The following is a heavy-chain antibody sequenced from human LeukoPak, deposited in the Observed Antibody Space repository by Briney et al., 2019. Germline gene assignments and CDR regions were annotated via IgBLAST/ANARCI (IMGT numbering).Heavy chain of an antibody. J-gene: IGHJ5*02. CDR2: IYYSGST. V-gene: IGHV4-31*03. D-gene: IGHD3-3*01. Sequence: SQTLSLTCTVSGGSISSGGYYWSWIRQHPGNGLEWIGYIYYSGSTYYNPSLKSRVTISVDTSKNQFSLKLSSVTAADTAVYYCARVASTYYDFWSGLRWFDPWGQGTLVTVSS. CDR3: ARVASTYYDFWSGLRWFDP. CDR1: GGSISSGGYY.